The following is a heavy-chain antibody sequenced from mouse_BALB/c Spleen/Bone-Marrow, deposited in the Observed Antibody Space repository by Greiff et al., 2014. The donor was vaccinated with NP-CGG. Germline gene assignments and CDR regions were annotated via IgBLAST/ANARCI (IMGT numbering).Heavy chain of an antibody. J-gene: IGHJ4*01. CDR3: ARIYYGNFYAMDY. D-gene: IGHD2-1*01. Sequence: QVQLKDSGSVLVRPGASVKLSCKASGYTFTSSWMHWAKQRPGQGLEWIGEIHPNSGNTNYNEKFKGKATLTVDTSSSTAYVDLSSLTSEDSAVYYCARIYYGNFYAMDYWGQGTSVTVSS. CDR2: IHPNSGNT. V-gene: IGHV1S130*01. CDR1: GYTFTSSW.